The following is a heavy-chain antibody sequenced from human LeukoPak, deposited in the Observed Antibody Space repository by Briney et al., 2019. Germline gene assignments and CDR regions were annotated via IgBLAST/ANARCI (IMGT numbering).Heavy chain of an antibody. D-gene: IGHD7-27*01. J-gene: IGHJ4*02. V-gene: IGHV3-9*01. CDR2: INRNSDSI. CDR1: GFKFDDYS. CDR3: EKRGPRPRNGDYSLDS. Sequence: GRSLRLSCVASGFKFDDYSMHWVRQAPGKGLEWVSGINRNSDSIIYADSVKGRFTISRDNAKNSVYLQMHDLTVEDTALYYCEKRGPRPRNGDYSLDSWGQGTLVTVSS.